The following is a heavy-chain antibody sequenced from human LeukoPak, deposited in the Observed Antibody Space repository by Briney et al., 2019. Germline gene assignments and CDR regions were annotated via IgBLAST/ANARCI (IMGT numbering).Heavy chain of an antibody. CDR2: INPNSGGT. Sequence: ASVKVSCEASGYTFSDYYIHWARQAPGQGLEWMGWINPNSGGTNYAQKFQGRVTITADKSTSTAYMELSSLRSEDTAVYYCARGRLSYYDSSGDYYYYYGMDVWGQGTTVTVSS. CDR3: ARGRLSYYDSSGDYYYYYGMDV. CDR1: GYTFSDYY. J-gene: IGHJ6*02. V-gene: IGHV1-2*02. D-gene: IGHD3-22*01.